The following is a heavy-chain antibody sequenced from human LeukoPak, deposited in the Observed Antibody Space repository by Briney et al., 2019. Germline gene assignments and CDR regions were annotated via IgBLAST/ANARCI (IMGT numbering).Heavy chain of an antibody. V-gene: IGHV3-53*01. Sequence: PGGSLRLSCAASGFTVSSNYMSWVRQAPGKGLEWVSVIYSGGSTYYADSVKGRFTISRDNSKNTLYLQMNSLRAEDTAVYYCAKHLPGIAVAGTPGDYWGQGTLVTVSS. CDR1: GFTVSSNY. J-gene: IGHJ4*02. CDR2: IYSGGST. D-gene: IGHD6-19*01. CDR3: AKHLPGIAVAGTPGDY.